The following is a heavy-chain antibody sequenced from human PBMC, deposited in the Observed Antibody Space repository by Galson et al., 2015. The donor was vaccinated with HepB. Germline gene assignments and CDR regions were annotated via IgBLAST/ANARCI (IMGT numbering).Heavy chain of an antibody. CDR2: IYTSGST. CDR1: GGSISSGSYY. J-gene: IGHJ6*03. D-gene: IGHD1-26*01. CDR3: ARSGRVGGRFYYMDV. Sequence: TLSLTCTVSGGSISSGSYYWSWIRQPAGKGLEWIGRIYTSGSTNYNPSLKSRVTMSVDTSKNQFSLKLSSVTAADTAVYYCARSGRVGGRFYYMDVWGKGTTVTVSS. V-gene: IGHV4-61*02.